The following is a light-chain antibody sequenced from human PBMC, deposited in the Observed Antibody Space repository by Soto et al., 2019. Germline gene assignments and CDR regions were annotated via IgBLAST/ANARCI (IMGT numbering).Light chain of an antibody. CDR2: DAF. CDR1: QGISNY. CDR3: QQYKAYLLT. V-gene: IGKV1-13*02. J-gene: IGKJ4*01. Sequence: AIQLTQSPSSLSASVGDRVTITCRASQGISNYLAWYQQIPGKAPKLLIFDAFNLESGVPFRFSGSGFGTEFTLTISSLQPDDSATYYCQQYKAYLLTFGGGTKVDIK.